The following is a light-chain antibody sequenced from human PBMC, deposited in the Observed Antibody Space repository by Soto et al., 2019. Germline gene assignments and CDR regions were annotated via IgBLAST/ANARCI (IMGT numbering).Light chain of an antibody. CDR3: ISYTSDDVRYV. J-gene: IGLJ1*01. CDR2: EVS. Sequence: QSALTQPASVSGSPGQSITISCTRSSTDFENYNLVSWYQHCPDKAPKLIIYEVSHRPSGVSNRFSGSKSGNTASLTISGLQSEDEADYYCISYTSDDVRYVFGTGTKVTVL. CDR1: STDFENYNL. V-gene: IGLV2-14*02.